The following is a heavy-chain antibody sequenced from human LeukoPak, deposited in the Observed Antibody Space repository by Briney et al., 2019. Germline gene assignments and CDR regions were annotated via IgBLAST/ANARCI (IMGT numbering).Heavy chain of an antibody. J-gene: IGHJ4*02. V-gene: IGHV4-61*02. D-gene: IGHD3-16*01. CDR1: GGSISSGSYY. CDR3: ARTGPHLGFDY. CDR2: IYTSGST. Sequence: SQTLSLTCTVSGGSISSGSYYWSWIRQPAGKGLEWIGRIYTSGSTNYNPSLKSRVTISVDTSKNQFSLKLSSVTAADTAVYYCARTGPHLGFDYWGQGTLVTVSS.